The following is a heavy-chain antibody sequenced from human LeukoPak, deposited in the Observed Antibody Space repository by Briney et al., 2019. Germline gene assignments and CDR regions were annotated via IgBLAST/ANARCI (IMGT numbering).Heavy chain of an antibody. D-gene: IGHD1-1*01. CDR1: GGSISSYY. Sequence: SETLSLTCTVSGGSISSYYWSWIRQPPGKGLEWIGYIYYSGSTNYNPSLKSRVTISVDTSKNQFSLKLSSVTAADTAVYYCASRMYNRDYWGQGTLVTVSS. CDR2: IYYSGST. V-gene: IGHV4-59*12. J-gene: IGHJ4*02. CDR3: ASRMYNRDY.